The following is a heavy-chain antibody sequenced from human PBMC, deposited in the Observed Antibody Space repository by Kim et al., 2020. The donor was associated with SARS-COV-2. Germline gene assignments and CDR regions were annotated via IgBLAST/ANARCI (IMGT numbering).Heavy chain of an antibody. D-gene: IGHD4-4*01. V-gene: IGHV3-72*01. CDR3: TRDRDYSLDV. J-gene: IGHJ6*02. Sequence: WGSLRLSCVASGFSFSDHFMDWVRQAPGKGLEYVGRIRSKGSSYSTEYAASVRGRFIISRDDSKNLLSLQMNNLKTEDTAVYYCTRDRDYSLDVWGQGTTVTVSS. CDR1: GFSFSDHF. CDR2: IRSKGSSYST.